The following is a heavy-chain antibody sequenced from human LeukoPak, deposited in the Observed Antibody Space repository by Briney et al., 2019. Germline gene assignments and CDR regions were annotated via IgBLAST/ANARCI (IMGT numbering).Heavy chain of an antibody. J-gene: IGHJ3*02. D-gene: IGHD5-12*01. V-gene: IGHV5-51*01. Sequence: GESRDSSCKGSGYRFTNYWSGWVRQMPGKVLEWMGIIYPADSDTRYSPSFERQVTNTADKSISTAYLQWSSLKASDTAMYYCARFNYGSAYAAESAFAIWGQRTMVTVSS. CDR2: IYPADSDT. CDR3: ARFNYGSAYAAESAFAI. CDR1: GYRFTNYW.